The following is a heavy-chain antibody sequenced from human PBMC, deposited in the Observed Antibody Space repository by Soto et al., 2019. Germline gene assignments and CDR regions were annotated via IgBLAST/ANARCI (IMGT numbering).Heavy chain of an antibody. V-gene: IGHV1-69*13. CDR3: ASADRRSYCSSTSCYQDYYYYGMDV. J-gene: IGHJ6*02. CDR2: IIPIFGTA. Sequence: ASVKVPCKASAGTFSTYAISWVRQAPGQGPEWTGGIIPIFGTANYAQKFQGRVRITADESTSTAYMELSSLRSEDTAVYYCASADRRSYCSSTSCYQDYYYYGMDVWGQGTTVTVSS. D-gene: IGHD2-2*01. CDR1: AGTFSTYA.